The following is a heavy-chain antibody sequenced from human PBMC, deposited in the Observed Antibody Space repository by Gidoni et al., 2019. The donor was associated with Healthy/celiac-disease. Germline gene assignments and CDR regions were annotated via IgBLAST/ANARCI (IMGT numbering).Heavy chain of an antibody. CDR1: GGSISSSSYY. CDR3: ARQRSTYYDILTGYRPNFDY. Sequence: QLQLQESGPGLVKPSETLSLNCTVSGGSISSSSYYWGWIRQPPGKGLEWIGSIYYSGSTYYNPSLKSRVTISVDTSKNQFSLKLSSVTAADTAVYYCARQRSTYYDILTGYRPNFDYWGQGTLVTVSS. CDR2: IYYSGST. V-gene: IGHV4-39*01. D-gene: IGHD3-9*01. J-gene: IGHJ4*02.